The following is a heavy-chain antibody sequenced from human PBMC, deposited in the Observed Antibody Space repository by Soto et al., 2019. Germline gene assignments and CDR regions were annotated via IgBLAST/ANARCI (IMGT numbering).Heavy chain of an antibody. CDR1: DYTFNSYG. D-gene: IGHD2-15*01. J-gene: IGHJ4*02. CDR3: AGSRGFGFDF. V-gene: IGHV1-18*01. CDR2: LSGDNGDI. Sequence: GASVKVSCKASDYTFNSYGISWVRKAPGQGLEWIGWLSGDNGDIKYAQKFQGRVTMTTDISTSTVYMELRSLSSDDTAVYFCAGSRGFGFDFWGQGTLVTVSS.